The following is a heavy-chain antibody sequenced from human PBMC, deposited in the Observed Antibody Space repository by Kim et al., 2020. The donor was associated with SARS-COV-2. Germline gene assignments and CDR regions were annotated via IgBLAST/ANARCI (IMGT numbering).Heavy chain of an antibody. CDR1: GYSFTRHW. CDR3: TRQQESATAIDY. D-gene: IGHD2-15*01. J-gene: IGHJ4*02. Sequence: GESLKISCKGSGYSFTRHWIGWVRQMPGKGLEWMAIIYPGDSDTRYSPSFQGQVTISADKSINTAYLQWSSLKASDTAIYYCTRQQESATAIDYWGQGTRVTVSS. CDR2: IYPGDSDT. V-gene: IGHV5-51*01.